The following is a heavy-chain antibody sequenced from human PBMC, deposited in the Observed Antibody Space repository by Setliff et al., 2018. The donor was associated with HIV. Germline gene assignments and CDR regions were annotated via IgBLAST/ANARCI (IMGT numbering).Heavy chain of an antibody. J-gene: IGHJ4*02. CDR2: FYYSGTT. CDR1: GGSISSSSYY. CDR3: ARDGPQTYGDYERYYFDY. V-gene: IGHV4-39*02. D-gene: IGHD4-17*01. Sequence: SETLSLTCTVSGGSISSSSYYWGWIRQPPGKGLEWIGSFYYSGTTYYNPSLKSRVTISVDKARDQFSLKLSSVTAADTAVYFCARDGPQTYGDYERYYFDYWGQGTLVTVSS.